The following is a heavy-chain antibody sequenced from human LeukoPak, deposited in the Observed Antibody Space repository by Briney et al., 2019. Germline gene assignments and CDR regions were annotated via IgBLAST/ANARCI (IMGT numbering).Heavy chain of an antibody. D-gene: IGHD2-21*01. V-gene: IGHV3-30*02. CDR1: GFTFSSYG. CDR3: AKGEAYCGGDCYLFDY. CDR2: IWYGGSNK. Sequence: PPGGSLRLSCAASGFTFSSYGMHWVRQAPGKGLEWVAVIWYGGSNKYYADSVKGRFTISRDNSKNTLYLQMNSLRAEDTAVYYCAKGEAYCGGDCYLFDYWGQGTLVTVSS. J-gene: IGHJ4*02.